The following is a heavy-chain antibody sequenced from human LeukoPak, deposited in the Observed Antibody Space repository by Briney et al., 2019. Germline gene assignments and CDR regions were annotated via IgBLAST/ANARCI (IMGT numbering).Heavy chain of an antibody. Sequence: PSETLSLTCAVYGESFSDYQWTWIRQPPGKGLEWIGEMNHSGGTKHNPSLRSRLTISVDTPKNQFSLKLTSLTAADTAVYYCARDRGPLDYWGQGTLVTVSS. CDR3: ARDRGPLDY. V-gene: IGHV4-34*01. J-gene: IGHJ4*02. CDR2: MNHSGGT. CDR1: GESFSDYQ. D-gene: IGHD1-14*01.